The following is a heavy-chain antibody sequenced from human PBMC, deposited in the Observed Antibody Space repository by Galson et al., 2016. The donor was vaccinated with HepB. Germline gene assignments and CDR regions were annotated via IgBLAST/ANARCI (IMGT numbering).Heavy chain of an antibody. J-gene: IGHJ4*02. CDR2: ISAYSGNT. CDR3: ARASGAQSKWKKTRTRSPLPVDY. Sequence: SVKVSCKASGYTFISFGISWVRQAPGQGLEWMGWISAYSGNTKYAQKYQGRVTMTAETSTTTVYLDLRSLTSDDTAVYYCARASGAQSKWKKTRTRSPLPVDYWGQGTLVTVSS. CDR1: GYTFISFG. D-gene: IGHD1-20*01. V-gene: IGHV1-18*04.